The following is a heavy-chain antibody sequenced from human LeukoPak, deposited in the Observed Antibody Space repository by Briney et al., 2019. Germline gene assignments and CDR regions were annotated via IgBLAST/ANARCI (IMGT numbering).Heavy chain of an antibody. J-gene: IGHJ4*02. V-gene: IGHV3-48*01. CDR3: ARVVDHDYGDYYLDY. Sequence: PGGSLRLSCAASGFTFSNYSMTWVRQAPGKGLEWVSYISSSSSTISYADSVKGRFTISRDNANNSLYLQMNSLRAEDTAVYYCARVVDHDYGDYYLDYWGQGTLVTVSS. D-gene: IGHD4-17*01. CDR2: ISSSSSTI. CDR1: GFTFSNYS.